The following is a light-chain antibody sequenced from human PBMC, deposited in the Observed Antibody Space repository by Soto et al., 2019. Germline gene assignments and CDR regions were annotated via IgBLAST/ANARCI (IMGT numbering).Light chain of an antibody. Sequence: EIVMTQSPATLSVSPGERATLSCRASQSVSSNLAWYQQKPGQAPRLLIYGASTRATGIQARFSGSGSGTEFTLTMSSLQSEDFAVYYCQQYNNWPPWTCGQGTKVEIK. J-gene: IGKJ1*01. CDR3: QQYNNWPPWT. V-gene: IGKV3-15*01. CDR2: GAS. CDR1: QSVSSN.